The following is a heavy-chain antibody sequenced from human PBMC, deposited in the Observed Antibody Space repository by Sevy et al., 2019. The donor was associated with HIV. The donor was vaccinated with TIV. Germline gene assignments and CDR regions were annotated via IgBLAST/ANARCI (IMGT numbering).Heavy chain of an antibody. Sequence: GGYLRLSCAASGFTFGSYSMNWVRQAPGKGLEWVSSISSRTDYIYYADSMRGRFTISRDDAKKSLHLEMNSLRAEDTAVYYCARGRGSTYRGMDLWGQGTTVTVSS. D-gene: IGHD3-10*01. V-gene: IGHV3-21*01. CDR3: ARGRGSTYRGMDL. CDR2: ISSRTDYI. J-gene: IGHJ6*02. CDR1: GFTFGSYS.